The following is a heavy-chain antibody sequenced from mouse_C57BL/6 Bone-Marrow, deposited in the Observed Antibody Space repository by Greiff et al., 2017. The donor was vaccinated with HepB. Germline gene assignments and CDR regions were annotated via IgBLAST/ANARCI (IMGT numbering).Heavy chain of an antibody. CDR1: GYTFTEYT. V-gene: IGHV1-62-2*01. J-gene: IGHJ1*03. CDR3: ARHEDLLWYPHWYFDV. Sequence: QVQLQQSGAELVKPGASVKLSCKASGYTFTEYTIHWVKQRSGQGLEWIGWFYPGSGSIKYNEKFKDKATLTADKSSSTVYMELSRLTSEDSAVFVCARHEDLLWYPHWYFDVWGTGTTVTVSS. CDR2: FYPGSGSI. D-gene: IGHD2-1*01.